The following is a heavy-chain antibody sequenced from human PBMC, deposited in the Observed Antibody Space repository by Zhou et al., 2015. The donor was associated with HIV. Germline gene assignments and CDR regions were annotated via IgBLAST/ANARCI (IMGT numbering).Heavy chain of an antibody. CDR3: AKGYYDSSGPYAFDI. Sequence: QVQLVQSGAEVKKPGASVKVSCKASGYTFTSYGISWVRQAPGQGLEWMGWISAYNGNTNYAQKVQGRVAMTRDTSTRTAYMELRSLTSDDTAVYYCAKGYYDSSGPYAFDIWGQGTMVTVSS. CDR1: GYTFTSYG. D-gene: IGHD3-22*01. J-gene: IGHJ3*02. V-gene: IGHV1-18*01. CDR2: ISAYNGNT.